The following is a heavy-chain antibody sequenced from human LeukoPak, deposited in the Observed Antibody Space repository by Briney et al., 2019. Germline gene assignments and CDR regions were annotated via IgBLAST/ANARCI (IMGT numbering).Heavy chain of an antibody. CDR3: ARDQHYQLPFDY. CDR2: INPSTSST. D-gene: IGHD2-2*01. CDR1: GYIFTSYY. V-gene: IGHV1-46*01. J-gene: IGHJ4*02. Sequence: ASVKVSRKASGYIFTSYYVHWVRQAPGQGLEWMGMINPSTSSTSYAQKFQGRVTMTRDTSTSTVYMELSSLRSEDTAVYYCARDQHYQLPFDYWGRGTLVTVSS.